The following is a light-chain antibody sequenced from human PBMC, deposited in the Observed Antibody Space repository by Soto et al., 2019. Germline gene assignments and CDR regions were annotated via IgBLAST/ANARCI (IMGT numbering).Light chain of an antibody. Sequence: DSQMTQSPSSLSASGGDRVAMSCRAGQSRSSCLAGYQQKPGKGAKVLIYDASILESGVPSRFSGSGSGTEITLTISSLQPDDFATYYCQQYNSYTWTFGQGTKVDIK. CDR1: QSRSSC. CDR3: QQYNSYTWT. J-gene: IGKJ1*01. V-gene: IGKV1-5*01. CDR2: DAS.